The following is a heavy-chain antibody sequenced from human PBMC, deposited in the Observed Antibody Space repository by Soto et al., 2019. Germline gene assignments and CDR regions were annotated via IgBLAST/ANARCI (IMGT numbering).Heavy chain of an antibody. CDR1: GFTFSSYG. Sequence: QVQLVESGGGVVQPGRSLRLSCAASGFTFSSYGMHWVRQAPGKGLEWVAVISYDGSNKYYADSVKGRFTISRDNSKNTLYLPMNSLRAEDTAVYYCAFRYFDLWGRGTLVTVSS. V-gene: IGHV3-30*03. CDR3: AFRYFDL. CDR2: ISYDGSNK. J-gene: IGHJ2*01.